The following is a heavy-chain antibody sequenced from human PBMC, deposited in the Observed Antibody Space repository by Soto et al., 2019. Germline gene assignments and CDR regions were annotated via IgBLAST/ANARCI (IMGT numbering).Heavy chain of an antibody. Sequence: QVQLQESGPGLVKPSETLSLTCTVSGVSISDYYWTWIRQPAGKGLEWIGRVYSSGSTNYNPALKSRVTMSVDRAKNQCSLKRNFVTAADSAVYYCARDGGFSSGRTTYFDPLGQGALVTVYS. CDR2: VYSSGST. J-gene: IGHJ4*02. CDR1: GVSISDYY. V-gene: IGHV4-4*07. D-gene: IGHD6-19*01. CDR3: ARDGGFSSGRTTYFDP.